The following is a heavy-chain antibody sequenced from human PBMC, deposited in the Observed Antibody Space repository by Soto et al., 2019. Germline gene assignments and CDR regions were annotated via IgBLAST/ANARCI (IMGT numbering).Heavy chain of an antibody. CDR3: VRVVAIPGYPDN. CDR2: IVPIVDTS. CDR1: GGTFSSYA. V-gene: IGHV1-69*12. Sequence: QVQLVLPGAEVRQPASSVKVSCKTSGGTFSSYAISWVRQAPGQGLGWMGGIVPIVDTSTYAQKFQGRVTITADESTSTVYMELSSLRSDDTAVYYCVRVVAIPGYPDNWGQGTLVTVSS. D-gene: IGHD5-12*01. J-gene: IGHJ4*02.